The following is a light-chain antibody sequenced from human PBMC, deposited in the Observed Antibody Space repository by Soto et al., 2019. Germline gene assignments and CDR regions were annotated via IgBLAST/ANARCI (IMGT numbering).Light chain of an antibody. CDR3: QQRSNWPPWT. J-gene: IGKJ1*01. Sequence: VFTQSPPTLSLSPGERATLSCMASQSVSSYLAWYQQKPGQAPRLLIYDASNRATGIPARFSGSGSGTDFTLTISSLEPEDFAVYYCQQRSNWPPWTFGQGRNVDI. V-gene: IGKV3-11*01. CDR2: DAS. CDR1: QSVSSY.